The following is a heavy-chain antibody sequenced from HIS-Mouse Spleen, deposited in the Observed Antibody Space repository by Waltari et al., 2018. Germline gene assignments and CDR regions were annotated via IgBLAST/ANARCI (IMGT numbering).Heavy chain of an antibody. Sequence: QLQLQESGPGLVKPSETLSLTCTVSGGSISSSSYYWGWIRQPPGKGLEWIGSIYYRGRTNSNPSLKSRVTISVDTSKNQFSLKLSSVTDADTAVYYCAREIPYSSSWYDWYFDLWGRGTLVTVSS. CDR2: IYYRGRT. D-gene: IGHD6-13*01. CDR3: AREIPYSSSWYDWYFDL. V-gene: IGHV4-39*07. J-gene: IGHJ2*01. CDR1: GGSISSSSYY.